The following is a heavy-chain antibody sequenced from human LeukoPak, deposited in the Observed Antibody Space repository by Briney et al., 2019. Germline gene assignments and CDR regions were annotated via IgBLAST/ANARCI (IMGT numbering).Heavy chain of an antibody. V-gene: IGHV1-69*02. CDR3: ARAPGGILTGLDV. Sequence: SVKVSCKASGGTFSSYTISWVRQAPGQGLEWMGRNIPILGIANYAQKFQGRVTITADKSTSTAYMELSSLRSEDTAVYYCARAPGGILTGLDVWGQGTTVTVSS. J-gene: IGHJ6*02. D-gene: IGHD3-9*01. CDR1: GGTFSSYT. CDR2: NIPILGIA.